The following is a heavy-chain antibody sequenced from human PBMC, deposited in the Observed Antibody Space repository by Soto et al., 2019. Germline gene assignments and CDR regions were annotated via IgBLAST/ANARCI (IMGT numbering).Heavy chain of an antibody. Sequence: XGSVRLSCADSGFTFGNYSMTWGRQAPGNGLEWVSSITGSGDTTYYSYSVKCRFTISRDNSKSTLFLQMRSLRAEDTAIYYCAKKYGWTHDETWGQGAMVTVSS. D-gene: IGHD6-19*01. CDR1: GFTFGNYS. J-gene: IGHJ4*01. CDR3: AKKYGWTHDET. V-gene: IGHV3-23*01. CDR2: ITGSGDTT.